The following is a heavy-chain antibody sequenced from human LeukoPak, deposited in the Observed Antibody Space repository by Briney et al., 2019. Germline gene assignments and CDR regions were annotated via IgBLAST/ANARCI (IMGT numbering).Heavy chain of an antibody. CDR2: IYYSGST. V-gene: IGHV4-59*08. J-gene: IGHJ3*02. D-gene: IGHD6-19*01. CDR1: GGSLSSYY. CDR3: ARAVADAFDI. Sequence: PSETLSLTCTVSGGSLSSYYWSWIRQPPGKGLEWIGYIYYSGSTNYNPSLKSRVTISVDTSKNQFSLKLSSVTAADTAVYYCARAVADAFDIWGQGTMVTVSS.